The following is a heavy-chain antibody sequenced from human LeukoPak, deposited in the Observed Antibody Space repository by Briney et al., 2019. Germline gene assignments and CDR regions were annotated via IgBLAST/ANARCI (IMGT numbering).Heavy chain of an antibody. D-gene: IGHD6-13*01. Sequence: PGGSLRLSCAASGFTFSSYEMNWVRQAPGKGLEWVSYISSSGSTIYYADSVKGRFTISRDNAKNSLYLQMNSLRAEDTAVYYCARDGATGSCMDVWGKGTTVTVSS. CDR1: GFTFSSYE. CDR3: ARDGATGSCMDV. J-gene: IGHJ6*03. CDR2: ISSSGSTI. V-gene: IGHV3-48*03.